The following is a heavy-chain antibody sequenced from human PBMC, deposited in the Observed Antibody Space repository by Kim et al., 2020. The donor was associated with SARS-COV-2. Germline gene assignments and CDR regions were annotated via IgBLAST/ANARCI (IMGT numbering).Heavy chain of an antibody. CDR3: ARGDVISEVVSWFGP. V-gene: IGHV1-2*06. J-gene: IGHJ5*02. Sequence: ASVKVSCKASGYTFSGYYMNWVRQAPGQGLEWMGRINPNSGGTHYAQKFQGRVTMTTDTSISTAYMELRRLRPDDTAIYYCARGDVISEVVSWFGPWGQGSLVTVSS. CDR1: GYTFSGYY. D-gene: IGHD2-15*01. CDR2: INPNSGGT.